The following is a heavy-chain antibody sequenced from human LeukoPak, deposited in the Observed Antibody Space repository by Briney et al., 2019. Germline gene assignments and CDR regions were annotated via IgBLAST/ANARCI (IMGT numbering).Heavy chain of an antibody. CDR3: AKGHGSGSYYLDY. CDR1: RFTFSNYW. J-gene: IGHJ4*02. D-gene: IGHD3-10*01. V-gene: IGHV3-7*01. Sequence: GGSLRLSCAASRFTFSNYWMTWVRQGPGKGLEWVANIKPDGSGKNYVDSVKGRFTISRDNSKNTLYLQMNSLRAEDTAVYYCAKGHGSGSYYLDYWGQGTLVTVSS. CDR2: IKPDGSGK.